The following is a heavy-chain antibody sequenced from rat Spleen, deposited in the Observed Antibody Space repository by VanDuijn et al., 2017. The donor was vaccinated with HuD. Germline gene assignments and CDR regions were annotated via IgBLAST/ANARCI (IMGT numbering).Heavy chain of an antibody. CDR3: ATDRDYYSSYIPRFAY. CDR2: INSGGGNI. Sequence: EVQLVESGGGLVQPGRSLKLSCAASGFTFSNYDMAWVRQAPTKGLEWIASINSGGGNIYYRDSVKGRFTISRDNAKDTQYLQMDSLRSEDTATYYCATDRDYYSSYIPRFAYWGQGTLVTVSS. D-gene: IGHD1-2*01. CDR1: GFTFSNYD. V-gene: IGHV5S13*01. J-gene: IGHJ3*01.